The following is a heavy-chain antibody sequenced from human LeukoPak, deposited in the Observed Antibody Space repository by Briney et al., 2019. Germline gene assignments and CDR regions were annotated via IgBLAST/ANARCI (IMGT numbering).Heavy chain of an antibody. Sequence: PGGSLRLSCSASGFTFSSYAMSWVRQAPGKGLEWVSAISGSGGSTYYADSVKGRFTISRDNAKNSLYLQMNSLRAEDTAVYYCARDANPSYYDFWSGYYAFDYWGQGTLVTVSS. CDR2: ISGSGGST. D-gene: IGHD3-3*01. V-gene: IGHV3-23*01. CDR3: ARDANPSYYDFWSGYYAFDY. J-gene: IGHJ4*02. CDR1: GFTFSSYA.